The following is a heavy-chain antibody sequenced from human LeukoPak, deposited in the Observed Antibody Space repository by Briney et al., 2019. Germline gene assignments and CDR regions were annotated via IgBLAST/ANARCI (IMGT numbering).Heavy chain of an antibody. CDR2: IKQDGSEK. V-gene: IGHV3-7*03. J-gene: IGHJ6*02. Sequence: GGSLRLSCAASGFTFSSYWMSWVRQAPGKGLEWVANIKQDGSEKYYVDSVKGRFTISRDNAKNSLYLQMNSLRAEDTALYYCAKDRVAMEYYYYYGMDVWGQGTTVTVSS. D-gene: IGHD5-12*01. CDR3: AKDRVAMEYYYYYGMDV. CDR1: GFTFSSYW.